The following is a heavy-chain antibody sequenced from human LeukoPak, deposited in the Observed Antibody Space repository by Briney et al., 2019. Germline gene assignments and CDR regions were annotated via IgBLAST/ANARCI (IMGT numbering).Heavy chain of an antibody. Sequence: GGSLRLSCEVSGFIFSNYGMYWVRQAPGKGLEWVALIWYDGRTKFHADSVRGRFTISSDNSANTLYLQMSSLRVEDTAVYYCAREWGRIAVAGGPGYWGQGALVTVSS. V-gene: IGHV3-33*01. CDR1: GFIFSNYG. D-gene: IGHD6-19*01. CDR3: AREWGRIAVAGGPGY. CDR2: IWYDGRTK. J-gene: IGHJ4*02.